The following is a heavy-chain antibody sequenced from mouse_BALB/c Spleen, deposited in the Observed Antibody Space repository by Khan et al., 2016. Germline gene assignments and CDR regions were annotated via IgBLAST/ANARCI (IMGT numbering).Heavy chain of an antibody. CDR3: ARTARITC. V-gene: IGHV3-2*02. J-gene: IGHJ2*01. Sequence: EVQLQESGPGLVKPSQSLSLTCTVTGYSITSGYGCNLIRQFPGNKLEWMAYISYSGITNYNPSLKSRISITRDTSKNQFFLHLNSVTTSDTATYCCARTARITCWGQGTTITVTS. D-gene: IGHD1-2*01. CDR1: GYSITSGYG. CDR2: ISYSGIT.